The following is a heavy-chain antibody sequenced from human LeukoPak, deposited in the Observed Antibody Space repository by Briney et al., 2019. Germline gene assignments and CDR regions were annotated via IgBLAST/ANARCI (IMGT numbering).Heavy chain of an antibody. CDR2: MYHSGST. J-gene: IGHJ4*02. V-gene: IGHV4-38-2*02. Sequence: SETLSLTCSVSGYSISSAYYWGWIRQPPGQGLEWIGTMYHSGSTNYNPSLKSRVTISVDTSKNQFSLKLSSVTAADTAVYYCARHSYGTFDYWGQGTLVTVSS. D-gene: IGHD5-18*01. CDR3: ARHSYGTFDY. CDR1: GYSISSAYY.